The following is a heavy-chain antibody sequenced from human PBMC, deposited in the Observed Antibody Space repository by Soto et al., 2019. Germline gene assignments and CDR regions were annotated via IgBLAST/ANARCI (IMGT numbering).Heavy chain of an antibody. CDR3: ANGGGASVGPFAY. Sequence: QVQLVESGGGVVQPGRSLRLSCAASGFTFSSYGVHWVRQAPGKGLGWVAFISYDGSNKYYADSVKGRFTISRDNSKTALQLQMNGLRAEDTAVYGCANGGGASVGPFAYWGQGTLVTVSS. CDR1: GFTFSSYG. D-gene: IGHD4-17*01. CDR2: ISYDGSNK. V-gene: IGHV3-30*18. J-gene: IGHJ4*02.